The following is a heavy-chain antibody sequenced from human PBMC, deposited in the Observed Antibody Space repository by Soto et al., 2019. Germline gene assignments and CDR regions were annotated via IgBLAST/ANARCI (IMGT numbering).Heavy chain of an antibody. CDR1: GGSISSGGYS. J-gene: IGHJ6*02. CDR3: ARGVDV. V-gene: IGHV4-30-2*01. CDR2: IYHSGST. Sequence: QLQLQESGSRLVKPSQTLSLTCAVSGGSISSGGYSWSWIRQPPGKGLEWIGYIYHSGSTYYNPSLKSRVTISVDRSKNQFSLKLSSVTAADTAVYYCARGVDVWGQGTTDPVSS.